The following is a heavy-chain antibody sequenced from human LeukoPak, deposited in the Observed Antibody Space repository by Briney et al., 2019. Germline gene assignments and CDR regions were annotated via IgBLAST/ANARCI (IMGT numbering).Heavy chain of an antibody. CDR1: GFTFSSYS. J-gene: IGHJ5*02. CDR2: ITSSSSHI. CDR3: ASSRASRPDWFDP. Sequence: PGGSLRLSCAASGFTFSSYSRNWVRQAPGKGLEWVSSITSSSSHIFYADSVMGRFTISRDNAKKSLYLQMNSLRAEDTAVYYCASSRASRPDWFDPWGQGTLVTVSS. V-gene: IGHV3-21*01. D-gene: IGHD6-6*01.